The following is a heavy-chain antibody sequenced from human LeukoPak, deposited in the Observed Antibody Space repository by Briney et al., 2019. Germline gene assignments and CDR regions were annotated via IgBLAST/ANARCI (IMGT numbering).Heavy chain of an antibody. J-gene: IGHJ4*02. D-gene: IGHD1-14*01. Sequence: PGGSLRLSCAASGFTFSTYSMNWVRQAPGKGLEWVSYISSRSDMIYYADSVKGRFTISRDNSKNTLYLQMNSLRVEDTAVYYCARGNRPAFDYWGQGTLVTVSS. CDR2: ISSRSDMI. V-gene: IGHV3-48*01. CDR3: ARGNRPAFDY. CDR1: GFTFSTYS.